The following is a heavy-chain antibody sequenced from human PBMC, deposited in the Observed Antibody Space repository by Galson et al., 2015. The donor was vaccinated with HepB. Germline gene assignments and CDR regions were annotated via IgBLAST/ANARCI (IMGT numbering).Heavy chain of an antibody. J-gene: IGHJ2*01. CDR2: INSDGST. D-gene: IGHD1-26*01. CDR3: ARNGWAFDL. CDR1: GFTFSRYW. Sequence: SLRLSCAASGFTFSRYWIHWVRQDPGKGLVWVSRINSDGSTNYADSVKGRFTISRDNAKDSLYLQMDSLRADDTAVYYCARNGWAFDLWGRGTLVTVSS. V-gene: IGHV3-74*01.